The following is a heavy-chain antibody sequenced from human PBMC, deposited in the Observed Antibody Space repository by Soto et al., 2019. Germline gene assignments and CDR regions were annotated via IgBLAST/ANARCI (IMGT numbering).Heavy chain of an antibody. J-gene: IGHJ4*02. CDR1: GGSFSGYY. CDR2: INHSGST. Sequence: SETLSLTCAVYGGSFSGYYWSWIRQPPGKGLEWIGEINHSGSTNYNPSLKSRVTISVDTSKNQFSLKLSSVTAADTAVYYCARSWTKENGDYWGQGTLVTVSS. CDR3: ARSWTKENGDY. D-gene: IGHD6-13*01. V-gene: IGHV4-34*01.